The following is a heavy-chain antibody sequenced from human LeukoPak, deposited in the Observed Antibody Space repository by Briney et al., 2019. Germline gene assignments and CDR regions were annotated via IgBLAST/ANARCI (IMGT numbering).Heavy chain of an antibody. Sequence: PGGSLRLSCAASGFTFSSYAMSWVRQAPGKGLEWVSAISGSGGSTYYADSVKGRFTISRDNSKNTLYLQMNSLRAEDTAVYYCAKTLGYCSGGSCYHHAVDYWGQGTLVTVSS. CDR3: AKTLGYCSGGSCYHHAVDY. CDR1: GFTFSSYA. CDR2: ISGSGGST. V-gene: IGHV3-23*01. J-gene: IGHJ4*02. D-gene: IGHD2-15*01.